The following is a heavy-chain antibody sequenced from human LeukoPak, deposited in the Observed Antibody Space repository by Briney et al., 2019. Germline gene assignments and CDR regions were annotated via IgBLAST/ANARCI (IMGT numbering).Heavy chain of an antibody. CDR1: GYTFTGYY. CDR3: ARARRPYCSGGSCYFKSPTGYMDV. Sequence: ASVKVSCKASGYTFTGYYMHWVRQAPGQGLEWMGWINPNSGGTNYAQKFQGRVTMTRDTSISTAYMELSRLRSDDTAVYYCARARRPYCSGGSCYFKSPTGYMDVWGKGTTVTVSS. CDR2: INPNSGGT. V-gene: IGHV1-2*02. D-gene: IGHD2-15*01. J-gene: IGHJ6*03.